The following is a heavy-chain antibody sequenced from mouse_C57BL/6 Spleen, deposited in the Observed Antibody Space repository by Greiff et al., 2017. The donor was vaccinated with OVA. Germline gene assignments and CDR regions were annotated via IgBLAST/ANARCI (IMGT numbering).Heavy chain of an antibody. D-gene: IGHD2-4*01. Sequence: QVQLKESGAELVKPGASVKMSCKASGYTFTTYPIEWMKQNHGKSLEWIGNFHPYNDDTKYNEKFKGKATLTVEKSSSTVYLELSRLTSDDSAVYYCARRDYDYDWFAYWGQGTLVTVSA. J-gene: IGHJ3*01. CDR3: ARRDYDYDWFAY. CDR1: GYTFTTYP. V-gene: IGHV1-47*01. CDR2: FHPYNDDT.